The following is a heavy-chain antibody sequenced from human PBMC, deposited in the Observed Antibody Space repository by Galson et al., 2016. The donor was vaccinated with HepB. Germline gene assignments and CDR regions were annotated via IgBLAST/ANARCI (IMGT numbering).Heavy chain of an antibody. J-gene: IGHJ6*02. CDR1: GFTFSSYA. D-gene: IGHD3-3*01. V-gene: IGHV3-33*01. CDR3: ARDFPSYDFWSGSGMDV. CDR2: IWYDGTKK. Sequence: SLRLSCAASGFTFSSYAVHWVRQAPGKGLEWVAVIWYDGTKKYYADSVKGRFSISRDTSENTVELQMNSLRDEDTAVYYCARDFPSYDFWSGSGMDVWGQGTTVTVSS.